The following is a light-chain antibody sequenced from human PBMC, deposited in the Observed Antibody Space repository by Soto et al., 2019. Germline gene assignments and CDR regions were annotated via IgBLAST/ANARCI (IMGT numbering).Light chain of an antibody. J-gene: IGKJ3*01. CDR3: QQDIHFPFT. CDR2: AAS. CDR1: QGISSW. V-gene: IGKV1-12*01. Sequence: DIQMTQSPSSVSSSVGDRVTITCRASQGISSWLAWYQQKPGQAPKLLIYAASNLQSGVPSRFSGSGSGTDFTLTIISLQPEDFATYYCQQDIHFPFTFGPGTKVAVK.